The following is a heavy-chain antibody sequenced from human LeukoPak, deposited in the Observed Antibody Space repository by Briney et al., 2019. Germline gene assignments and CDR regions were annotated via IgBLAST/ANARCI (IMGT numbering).Heavy chain of an antibody. CDR2: MNPNSGNT. J-gene: IGHJ3*02. CDR3: ARVALGHCSSTSCYGRDAFDI. Sequence: ASVKVSCKASGYTFTSYDINWVRQATGQGLEWMGWMNPNSGNTGYAQKFQGRVTMTRNTSISTAYMELSSLRSEDTAVYYCARVALGHCSSTSCYGRDAFDIWGQGTMVTVSS. V-gene: IGHV1-8*01. D-gene: IGHD2-2*01. CDR1: GYTFTSYD.